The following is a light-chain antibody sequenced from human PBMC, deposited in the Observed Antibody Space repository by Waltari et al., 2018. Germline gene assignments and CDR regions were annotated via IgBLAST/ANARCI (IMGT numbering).Light chain of an antibody. Sequence: QSALTQPPSASGTPGQRVTISCSGSNSNIGNNVVNWYQQVPGTAPKLLIYSNNQRTSGVPDRFSGSKSGTSASLAISGLQSDDDGDYYCATWDDRLTGVVFGGGTKVTVL. CDR2: SNN. J-gene: IGLJ2*01. CDR1: NSNIGNNV. V-gene: IGLV1-44*01. CDR3: ATWDDRLTGVV.